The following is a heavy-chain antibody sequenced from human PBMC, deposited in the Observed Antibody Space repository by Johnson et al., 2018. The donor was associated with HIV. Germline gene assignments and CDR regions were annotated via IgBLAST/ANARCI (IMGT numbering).Heavy chain of an antibody. V-gene: IGHV3-NL1*01. Sequence: QVQLVESGGTLVQPGGSLRLSCVASGFTFSGYGMHWVRQAPGKGLEWVSVIYSGGSTYYANSVKGRFTISRDNSKNTLYLQMGSLRAEDMAVYYCARRKAPYDAFDIWGQGTMVTVSS. J-gene: IGHJ3*02. CDR1: GFTFSGYG. D-gene: IGHD6-6*01. CDR2: IYSGGST. CDR3: ARRKAPYDAFDI.